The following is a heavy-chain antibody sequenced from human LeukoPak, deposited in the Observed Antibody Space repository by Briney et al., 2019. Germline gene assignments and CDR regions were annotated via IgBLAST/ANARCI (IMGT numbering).Heavy chain of an antibody. CDR2: ISGSGGYT. D-gene: IGHD3-22*01. CDR3: ATGSSGYYFYFEN. V-gene: IGHV3-23*01. CDR1: GFTFRSYA. Sequence: QPGGSLRLSCAVSGFTFRSYAMSWVRQAPGKGLEWVSGISGSGGYTYYADSVKGRFTISRDNAKNTLHLQMNSLRDEDTAMYYCATGSSGYYFYFENWAREPWSPSP. J-gene: IGHJ4*02.